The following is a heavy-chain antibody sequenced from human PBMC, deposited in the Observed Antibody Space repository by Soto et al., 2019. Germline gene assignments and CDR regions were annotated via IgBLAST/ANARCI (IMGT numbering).Heavy chain of an antibody. J-gene: IGHJ3*02. CDR1: ELTFSDYA. D-gene: IGHD3-22*01. CDR3: ARAHYHDSSGPNGHAFDI. V-gene: IGHV3-30-3*01. CDR2: ISDDGDKV. Sequence: QVQLVESGGGVVQPGRSLRLSCAASELTFSDYAMHWVCQATGKGLEWVAVISDDGDKVFYADSMKDRLTISRDNSKSTLFLQLTSLGPEDTALYYCARAHYHDSSGPNGHAFDIWGQGTLVTVSS.